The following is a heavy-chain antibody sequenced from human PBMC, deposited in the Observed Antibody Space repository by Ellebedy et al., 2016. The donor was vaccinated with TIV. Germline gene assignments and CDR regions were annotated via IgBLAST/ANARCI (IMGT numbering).Heavy chain of an antibody. CDR2: INPNSGVT. V-gene: IGHV1-2*02. J-gene: IGHJ4*02. Sequence: ASVKVSCKASGYTFTGYYMHWVRQAPGQGLEWMGWINPNSGVTNYAQKFQGRVTMTRDTSISTAYVELSRLRSDDTAVYYCARDYSSSTDFDYWGQGTLVTVSS. D-gene: IGHD6-6*01. CDR1: GYTFTGYY. CDR3: ARDYSSSTDFDY.